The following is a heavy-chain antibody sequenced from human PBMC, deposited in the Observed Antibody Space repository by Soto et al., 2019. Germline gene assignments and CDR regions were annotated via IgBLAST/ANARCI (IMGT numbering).Heavy chain of an antibody. CDR2: ISAYNGNT. J-gene: IGHJ6*02. V-gene: IGHV1-18*01. D-gene: IGHD3-22*01. Sequence: ASVKVSCKASGYTFTSYGVSWVRQAPGQGLEWMGWISAYNGNTNYAQKLQGRVTMTTDTSTSTAYMELSRLRSDDTAVYYCARERREDYYDSSGYYQGTYYYYGMDVWGQGTTVTV. CDR1: GYTFTSYG. CDR3: ARERREDYYDSSGYYQGTYYYYGMDV.